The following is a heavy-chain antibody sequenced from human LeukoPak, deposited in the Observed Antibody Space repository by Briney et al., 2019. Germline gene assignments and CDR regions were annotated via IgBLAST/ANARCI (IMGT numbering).Heavy chain of an antibody. CDR3: ATAPILRGEAGEQYKYGMDV. V-gene: IGHV4-4*02. Sequence: SGSLSLTCAVSVGSISSGNWWSWVRPSPGKGLEWIGELYHDGTPNYNPSLKSRVTISADTFKNHFSLKLTSVTAADTAVYYCATAPILRGEAGEQYKYGMDVWGQGTTV. D-gene: IGHD1-1*01. CDR2: LYHDGTP. J-gene: IGHJ6*02. CDR1: VGSISSGNW.